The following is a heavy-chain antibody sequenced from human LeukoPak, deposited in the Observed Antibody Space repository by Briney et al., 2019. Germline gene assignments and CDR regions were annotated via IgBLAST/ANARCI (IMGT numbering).Heavy chain of an antibody. CDR3: AIPGIAAAGETYLDY. V-gene: IGHV3-30*04. Sequence: GGSLRLSCAASGFTFSSYAMHCVRQAPGKGLEWVAVISYDESNKYYADSVKGRFTISRDNSKNTLYLQVDSPRAEDTAVYYCAIPGIAAAGETYLDYWGQGTLVTVSS. D-gene: IGHD6-13*01. CDR1: GFTFSSYA. J-gene: IGHJ4*02. CDR2: ISYDESNK.